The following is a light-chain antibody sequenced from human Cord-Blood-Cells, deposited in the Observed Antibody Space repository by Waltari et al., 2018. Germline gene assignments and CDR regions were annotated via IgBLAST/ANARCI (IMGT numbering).Light chain of an antibody. CDR3: QAWDSSTAV. CDR2: QDS. CDR1: KLGAKY. V-gene: IGLV3-1*01. J-gene: IGLJ1*01. Sequence: SYELTQPPSVSVSPGQTARITCSGDKLGAKYACWYQQKPGQSPVLVIYQDSKRPSGIPERFSGSNSGNTATLTISGTQAMDEADYYCQAWDSSTAVFGTGTKVTVL.